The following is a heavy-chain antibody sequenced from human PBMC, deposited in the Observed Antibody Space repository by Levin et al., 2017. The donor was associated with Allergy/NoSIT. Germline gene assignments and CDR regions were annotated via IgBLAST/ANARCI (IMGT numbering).Heavy chain of an antibody. Sequence: SETLSLTCSVSGGSINSNNYCWGWIRQSPGKGLEWIGSVYYTGTTYYNPSLKSRVTISIDTSKNQISLNLRSLTAADTAVYYCATEPVAVLPAKCYRLWYFDAWGQGSLVSVSS. CDR3: ATEPVAVLPAKCYRLWYFDA. CDR2: VYYTGTT. CDR1: GGSINSNNYC. J-gene: IGHJ4*02. D-gene: IGHD2-15*01. V-gene: IGHV4-39*02.